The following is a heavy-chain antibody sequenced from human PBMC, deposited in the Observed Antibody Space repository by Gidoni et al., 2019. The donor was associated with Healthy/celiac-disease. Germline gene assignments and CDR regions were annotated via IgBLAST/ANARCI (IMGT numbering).Heavy chain of an antibody. CDR2: IYYSGST. Sequence: QVQLQESGPGLVTPSQTLSLTCPVSGGSIRSGGYYWSWIRQHPGQGLEWIGYIYYSGSTYYNPSLKSRVTISVDTSKNQFSLKLSSVTAADTAVYYCARGAVVVTGRLFDYWGQGTLVTVSS. CDR3: ARGAVVVTGRLFDY. V-gene: IGHV4-31*03. J-gene: IGHJ4*02. CDR1: GGSIRSGGYY. D-gene: IGHD2-21*02.